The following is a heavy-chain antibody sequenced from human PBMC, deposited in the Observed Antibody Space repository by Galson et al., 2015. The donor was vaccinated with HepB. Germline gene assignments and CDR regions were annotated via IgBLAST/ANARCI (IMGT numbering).Heavy chain of an antibody. CDR2: IYSGGNST. CDR1: GFTFRTYW. D-gene: IGHD6-19*01. CDR3: AREHRSSGWLIGGGYFDY. V-gene: IGHV3-74*01. Sequence: SLRLSCAASGFTFRTYWMHWVRQAPGKGLEWVSRIYSGGNSTSYADSVKGRFTISRDNAKNTLYLQMSSLRAEDTAVYYCAREHRSSGWLIGGGYFDYWGQGALVTVSS. J-gene: IGHJ4*02.